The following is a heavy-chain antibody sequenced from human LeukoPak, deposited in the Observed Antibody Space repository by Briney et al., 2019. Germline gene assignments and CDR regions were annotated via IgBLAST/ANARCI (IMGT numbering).Heavy chain of an antibody. D-gene: IGHD6-6*01. CDR2: ISSSSSTI. CDR1: GFIFSSYA. CDR3: AGSSSSGYYYYMDV. J-gene: IGHJ6*03. V-gene: IGHV3-48*01. Sequence: GGSLRLSCAASGFIFSSYAMTWVRQAPGKGLEWVSYISSSSSTIYYADSVKGRFTISRDNAKNSLYLQMNSLRAEDTAVYYCAGSSSSGYYYYMDVWGKGTTVTVSS.